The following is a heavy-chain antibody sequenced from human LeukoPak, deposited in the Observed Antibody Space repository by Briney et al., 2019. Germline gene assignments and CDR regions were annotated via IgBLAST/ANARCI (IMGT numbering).Heavy chain of an antibody. CDR3: APLHRHLTMIDRYGMDA. CDR2: FDPEDGET. J-gene: IGHJ6*02. V-gene: IGHV1-24*01. D-gene: IGHD3-22*01. Sequence: ASVKVSCKVSGYTLTELSMHWVRQAPGKGLEWMGGFDPEDGETIYAQKFKGRVTMTEDTSTDTAYMETRSLRYEDTAVYYCAPLHRHLTMIDRYGMDAWGQGTTVTVSS. CDR1: GYTLTELS.